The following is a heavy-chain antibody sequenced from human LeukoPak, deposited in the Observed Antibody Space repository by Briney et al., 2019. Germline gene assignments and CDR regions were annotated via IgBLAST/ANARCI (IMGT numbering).Heavy chain of an antibody. D-gene: IGHD4-17*01. CDR2: ISSGSSYI. CDR1: GFTFSSYT. V-gene: IGHV3-21*01. Sequence: GGSLRLSCAASGFTFSSYTMKWVRQAPGKGLEWVSSISSGSSYIYYADSVKGRFTSSRDNAKNSLYLQMNSLRAEDTAVYYCARGDGDYAKGYYYGMDVWGQGTTVTVSS. J-gene: IGHJ6*02. CDR3: ARGDGDYAKGYYYGMDV.